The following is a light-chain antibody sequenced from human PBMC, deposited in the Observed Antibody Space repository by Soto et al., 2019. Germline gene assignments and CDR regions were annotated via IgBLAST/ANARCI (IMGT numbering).Light chain of an antibody. V-gene: IGKV1-39*01. CDR3: QQSYSIFLT. J-gene: IGKJ1*01. CDR1: QSITTY. Sequence: DIQMTQSPSSLSASVGDRVTITCRASQSITTYLNWYQHKPGKAPKLLLYAASNLQSGVPSRFSGSGSGTDFTLTISSLQPEDFATYYCQQSYSIFLTFGQGTKVEVK. CDR2: AAS.